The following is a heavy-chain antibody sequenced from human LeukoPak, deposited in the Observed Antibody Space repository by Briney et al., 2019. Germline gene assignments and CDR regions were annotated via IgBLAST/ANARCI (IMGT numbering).Heavy chain of an antibody. CDR1: GFTFSSYG. V-gene: IGHV3-30*03. D-gene: IGHD1-1*01. J-gene: IGHJ4*02. Sequence: GGSLRLSCAASGFTFSSYGMHWVRQAPGKGLEWVAVISYDGSNKYYADSVKGRFTISRDNSKNTLYLQMNSLRAEDTAVYYCARAGRNGERHVDHWGQGTLVTVSS. CDR3: ARAGRNGERHVDH. CDR2: ISYDGSNK.